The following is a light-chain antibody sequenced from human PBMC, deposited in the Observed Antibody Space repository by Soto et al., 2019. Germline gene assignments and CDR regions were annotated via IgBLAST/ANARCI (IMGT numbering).Light chain of an antibody. J-gene: IGKJ2*01. Sequence: EIALTQSPGTLSLSPGERATLSCRASQSVSSSHLAWYQQKPGQAPRVLIYGASSRATGIPDRFSGSGSGTDFTLTISRLEPEDFAVYYCQQYGSSPPNTFGQGTKLEIK. CDR2: GAS. V-gene: IGKV3-20*01. CDR3: QQYGSSPPNT. CDR1: QSVSSSH.